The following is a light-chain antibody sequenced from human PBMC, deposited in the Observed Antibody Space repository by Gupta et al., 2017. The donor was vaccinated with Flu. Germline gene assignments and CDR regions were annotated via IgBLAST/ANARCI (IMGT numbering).Light chain of an antibody. V-gene: IGKV1-39*01. CDR3: QQRYSTPCT. J-gene: IGKJ2*02. CDR1: QSISSY. CDR2: AAS. Sequence: DIQMTQSPSSLSASVGDRVTITCRASQSISSYLNWYQQKPGKAPKLLIYAASSLQSGVPSRFSGSGSGTDFTLTISRLQPEDFATYYCQQRYSTPCTFVQGTKLEIK.